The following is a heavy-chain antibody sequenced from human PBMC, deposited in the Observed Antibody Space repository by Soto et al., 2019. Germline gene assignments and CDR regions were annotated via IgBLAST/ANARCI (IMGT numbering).Heavy chain of an antibody. Sequence: EVQLVESGGGLVQPGGSLRLSCAASGFTFSSYSMNWVRQAPGKGLEWGSQISSTSSTIYYAHSVKGRFTLSRDNAKISLYLQMHTLRAEYTAVYYSAREMPNYCSRTSCYGSYYMDVWGKDTTVTFSS. CDR2: ISSTSSTI. D-gene: IGHD2-2*01. CDR3: AREMPNYCSRTSCYGSYYMDV. J-gene: IGHJ6*03. CDR1: GFTFSSYS. V-gene: IGHV3-48*01.